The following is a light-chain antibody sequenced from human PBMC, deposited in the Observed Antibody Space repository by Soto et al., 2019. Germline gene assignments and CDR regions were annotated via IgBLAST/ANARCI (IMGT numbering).Light chain of an antibody. CDR1: QSVSSN. Sequence: EIVMTQSPATLSVSPGERATLSCRASQSVSSNLAWYQQKPGQAPRLLIYSVDTRATGVPARFSGSGSGTKFTLTISSLQSEDFAVYYCQQYDNWRTFGQGTKVDI. CDR3: QQYDNWRT. V-gene: IGKV3-15*01. CDR2: SVD. J-gene: IGKJ1*01.